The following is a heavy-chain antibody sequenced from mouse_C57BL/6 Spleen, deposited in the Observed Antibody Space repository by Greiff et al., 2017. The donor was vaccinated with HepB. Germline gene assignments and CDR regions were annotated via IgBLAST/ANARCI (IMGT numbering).Heavy chain of an antibody. CDR2: ILPGSGST. CDR1: GYTFTGYW. D-gene: IGHD1-1*01. J-gene: IGHJ3*01. CDR3: ASPSSPAWFAY. V-gene: IGHV1-9*01. Sequence: QVQLKESGAELMKPGASVKLSCKATGYTFTGYWIEWVKQRPGHGLEWIGEILPGSGSTNYNEKFKGKATFTADTSSNTAYMQLSSLTTEDSAIYYCASPSSPAWFAYWGQGTLVTVSA.